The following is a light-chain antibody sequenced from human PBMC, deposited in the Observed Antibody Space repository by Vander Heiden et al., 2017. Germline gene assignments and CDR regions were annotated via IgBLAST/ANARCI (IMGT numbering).Light chain of an antibody. Sequence: DIQMTQPPSTLSASVGDRVTITCRASQSISIDLAWYQRKPGTAPKLLIYEASTLESGVPSRCSGSGSGTEFTLTISRLQPDDFATYYCQQYNNYWTSGQGTKVEIK. CDR3: QQYNNYWT. CDR2: EAS. V-gene: IGKV1-5*03. J-gene: IGKJ1*01. CDR1: QSISID.